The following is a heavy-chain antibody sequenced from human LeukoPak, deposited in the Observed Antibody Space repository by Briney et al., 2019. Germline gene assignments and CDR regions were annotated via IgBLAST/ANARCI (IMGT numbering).Heavy chain of an antibody. CDR3: ASRAHFWSGPGG. D-gene: IGHD3-3*02. V-gene: IGHV3-7*01. Sequence: GGSLRLSCAASGFTLSSFWMTWVRQAPGKGLEWVANIRQDGNEKFYVDSVKGRFTISRDNAKNSLYLQMNSLRAEDTAVYYCASRAHFWSGPGGWGQGTLVTVSS. CDR1: GFTLSSFW. J-gene: IGHJ4*02. CDR2: IRQDGNEK.